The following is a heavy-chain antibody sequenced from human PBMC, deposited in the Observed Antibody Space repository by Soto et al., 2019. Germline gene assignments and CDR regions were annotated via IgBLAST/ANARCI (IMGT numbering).Heavy chain of an antibody. CDR2: IYHSGST. CDR1: SGSISSSNW. V-gene: IGHV4-4*02. CDR3: ARRTEQLGRYYYYYYYMDV. D-gene: IGHD6-13*01. J-gene: IGHJ6*03. Sequence: QVQLQESGPGLVKPSGTLSLTCAVSSGSISSSNWWSWVRQPPGKGLEWIGEIYHSGSTNYNPSLKSRVTISVDKSKNQFSLKLSSVTAADTAVYYCARRTEQLGRYYYYYYYMDVWGKGTTVTVSS.